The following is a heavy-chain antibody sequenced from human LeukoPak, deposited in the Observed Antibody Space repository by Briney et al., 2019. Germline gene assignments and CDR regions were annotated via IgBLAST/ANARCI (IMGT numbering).Heavy chain of an antibody. D-gene: IGHD3-3*01. CDR3: AKDSDFWSGYYIDY. J-gene: IGHJ4*02. V-gene: IGHV3-30*02. Sequence: PGGSLRLSCAASGFTFSSYGMHWVRQAPGKGLEWVAFIRYDGSNKYYADFVKGRFTISRDNSKNTLYLQMNSLRAEDTAVYYCAKDSDFWSGYYIDYWGQGTLVTVSS. CDR2: IRYDGSNK. CDR1: GFTFSSYG.